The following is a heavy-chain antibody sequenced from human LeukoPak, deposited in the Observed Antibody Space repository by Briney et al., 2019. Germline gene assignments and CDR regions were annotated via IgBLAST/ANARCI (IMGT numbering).Heavy chain of an antibody. CDR2: IGSSSTHI. J-gene: IGHJ4*02. V-gene: IGHV3-21*01. D-gene: IGHD2-21*02. CDR3: ARGVSYRVVVTATDFGY. CDR1: GFTFTSYY. Sequence: PGGSLRLSCEASGFTFTSYYMNWVRQAPGRGLEWVSSIGSSSTHIYYADSVKGRFTISRDNAKNSLYLQMNRLRAEDTSVYYCARGVSYRVVVTATDFGYWGQGTLVTVSS.